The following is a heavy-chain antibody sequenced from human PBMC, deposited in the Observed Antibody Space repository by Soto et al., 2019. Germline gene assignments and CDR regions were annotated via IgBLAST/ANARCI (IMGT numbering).Heavy chain of an antibody. CDR3: VTVNLVGAAYYFDY. Sequence: PSETLSLTCTVSGGSIRNGDYYWGWIRQPPGKGLEWIGYVYYSGTTYSHPSLNSRVSISVDTSENQFSLRLTSVTAADTAVYYCVTVNLVGAAYYFDYCGPGTLVTVS. J-gene: IGHJ4*02. CDR1: GGSIRNGDYY. CDR2: VYYSGTT. D-gene: IGHD1-26*01. V-gene: IGHV4-30-4*01.